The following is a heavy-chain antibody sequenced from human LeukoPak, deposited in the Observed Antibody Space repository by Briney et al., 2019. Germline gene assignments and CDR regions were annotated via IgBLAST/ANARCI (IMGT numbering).Heavy chain of an antibody. CDR3: AKDLFYY. CDR1: GFTFSNSG. J-gene: IGHJ4*02. V-gene: IGHV3-30*02. CDR2: IRYDGRNK. Sequence: PGGSLRLSCAASGFTFSNSGVHWVRQAPGKGLEWVAFIRYDGRNKYYADSVKGRFTISRDNSKNTLYLQMNSLRAEDTAVYYCAKDLFYYWGQGTLVTVSS.